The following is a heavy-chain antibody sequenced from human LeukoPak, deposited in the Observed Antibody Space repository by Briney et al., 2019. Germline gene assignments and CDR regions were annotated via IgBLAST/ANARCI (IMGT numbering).Heavy chain of an antibody. Sequence: SETLSLTCTVSGGSISSSSYNWGWIRQPPGKGLEWIGSIYYSGSTYYNPSLKSRVTISVDTSKNQFSLKLSSVTAADTAVYYCARPSTKYSSSSGYFQHWGQGTLVTVSS. CDR3: ARPSTKYSSSSGYFQH. CDR2: IYYSGST. V-gene: IGHV4-39*01. CDR1: GGSISSSSYN. D-gene: IGHD6-6*01. J-gene: IGHJ1*01.